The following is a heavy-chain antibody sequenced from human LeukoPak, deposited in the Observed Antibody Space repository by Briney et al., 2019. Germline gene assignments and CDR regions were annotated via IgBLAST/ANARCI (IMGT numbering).Heavy chain of an antibody. CDR2: IIPIFGIA. CDR1: GGTFSSYA. CDR3: AREGRTMGAPYFDY. Sequence: ASVKVSCKASGGTFSSYAISWVRQAPGQGLEWMGRIIPIFGIANYAQKFQGRVTITADKSTSTAYMELSSLRSEDTAVYYCAREGRTMGAPYFDYWGQGTLVTVSS. V-gene: IGHV1-69*04. D-gene: IGHD1-26*01. J-gene: IGHJ4*02.